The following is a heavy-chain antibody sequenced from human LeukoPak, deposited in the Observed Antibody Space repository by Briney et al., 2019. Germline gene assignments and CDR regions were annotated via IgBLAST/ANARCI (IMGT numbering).Heavy chain of an antibody. Sequence: SSETLSLTCTVSGGSISSYYWSWIRQPPGKGLEWIGYIYYSGSTNYNPSLKSRVTISVDTSKNQFSLKLSSVTAADTAVYYCARVSRNTAMADFDYWGQGTLVTVSS. D-gene: IGHD5-18*01. J-gene: IGHJ4*02. CDR1: GGSISSYY. V-gene: IGHV4-59*01. CDR3: ARVSRNTAMADFDY. CDR2: IYYSGST.